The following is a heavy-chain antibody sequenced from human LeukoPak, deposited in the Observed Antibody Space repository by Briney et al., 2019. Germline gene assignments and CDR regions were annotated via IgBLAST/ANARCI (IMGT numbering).Heavy chain of an antibody. CDR1: GYSISSGYY. CDR3: ARDLDY. CDR2: IYHSGST. Sequence: SETLSLTCTVSGYSISSGYYWGWIRQPPGKGLEWIGSIYHSGSTYYNPSLKSRVTISVDTSKNQFSLKLSSVTAADTAVYYCARDLDYWGQGILVIVSS. J-gene: IGHJ4*02. V-gene: IGHV4-38-2*02. D-gene: IGHD1-1*01.